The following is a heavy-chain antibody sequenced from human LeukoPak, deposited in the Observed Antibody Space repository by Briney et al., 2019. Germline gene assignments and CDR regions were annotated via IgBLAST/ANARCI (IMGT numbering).Heavy chain of an antibody. Sequence: GGSLRLSCAASGFTFSSYRMNWVRQAPGKGLEWVSYISSSSSTIYYADSVKGRFTMSRDNAKNSLYLQVNSLRAEDTAVYYCARGSRLGVVERGAFDIWGQGTMVTVSS. J-gene: IGHJ3*02. V-gene: IGHV3-48*04. CDR1: GFTFSSYR. D-gene: IGHD3-3*01. CDR2: ISSSSSTI. CDR3: ARGSRLGVVERGAFDI.